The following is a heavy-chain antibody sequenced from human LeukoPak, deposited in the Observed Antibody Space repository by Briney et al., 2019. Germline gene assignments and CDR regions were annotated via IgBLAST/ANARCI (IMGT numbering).Heavy chain of an antibody. Sequence: RTGGSLRLSCAASGFTYSSYWMHWVRQAPGKGLVWVSRINSDGSSTSYADSVKGRFTISRDNAKNTLYLQMNSLRAEDMAVYYCAREGFTTVTDFDYWGQGTLVTVSS. CDR2: INSDGSST. CDR1: GFTYSSYW. D-gene: IGHD4-17*01. V-gene: IGHV3-74*01. CDR3: AREGFTTVTDFDY. J-gene: IGHJ4*02.